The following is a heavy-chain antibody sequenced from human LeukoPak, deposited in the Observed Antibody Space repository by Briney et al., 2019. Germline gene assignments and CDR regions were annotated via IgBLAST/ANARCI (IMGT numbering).Heavy chain of an antibody. CDR3: ARVGGSGSYYEPNWFDP. V-gene: IGHV1-69*04. J-gene: IGHJ5*02. CDR1: GGTFSSYA. D-gene: IGHD3-10*01. Sequence: ASVKVSCKASGGTFSSYAISWVRQAPGQGLEWMGRIIPILGIANYAQKFQGRVTITADKSTSTAYMELSSLRSEDTAVYYCARVGGSGSYYEPNWFDPRGQGTLVTVSS. CDR2: IIPILGIA.